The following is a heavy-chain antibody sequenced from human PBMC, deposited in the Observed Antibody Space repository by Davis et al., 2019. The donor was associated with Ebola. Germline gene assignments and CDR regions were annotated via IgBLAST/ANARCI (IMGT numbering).Heavy chain of an antibody. Sequence: SETLSLTCTVSGGSISSYYWSWIRQPPGKGLEWIGSIYYSGSTYYIPSLKSRVTISVDTSKNQFSLKLSSVTAADTAVYYCARKIVATIRFFDYWGQGTLVTVSS. CDR2: IYYSGST. V-gene: IGHV4-39*01. CDR3: ARKIVATIRFFDY. D-gene: IGHD5-12*01. CDR1: GGSISSYY. J-gene: IGHJ4*02.